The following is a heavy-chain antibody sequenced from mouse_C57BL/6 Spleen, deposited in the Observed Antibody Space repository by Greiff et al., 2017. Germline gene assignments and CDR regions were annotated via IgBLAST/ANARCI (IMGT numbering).Heavy chain of an antibody. CDR2: IYPGSGNT. V-gene: IGHV1-66*01. CDR3: AREGNYGNFAY. D-gene: IGHD2-1*01. Sequence: QVQLQQSGPELVKPGASVKISCKASGYSFTSYYIHWVKQRPGQGLEWIGWIYPGSGNTKYNEKFKGKATLTADTSSSTAYMQLSSLTSEDSAVYYCAREGNYGNFAYWGQGTLVTVSA. J-gene: IGHJ3*01. CDR1: GYSFTSYY.